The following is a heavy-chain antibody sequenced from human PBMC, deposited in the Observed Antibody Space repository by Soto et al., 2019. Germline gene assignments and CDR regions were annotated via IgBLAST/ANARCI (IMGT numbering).Heavy chain of an antibody. V-gene: IGHV4-4*07. D-gene: IGHD2-15*01. CDR3: AREGGYCSGGSCYPNWFDP. CDR2: IYTSGST. Sequence: KTSETLSLTCTVSGGSISSYYWSWIRQPAGKGLEWIGLIYTSGSTNYNPSLKSRVTMSVDTSKNQFSLKLSSVTAADTAVYYCAREGGYCSGGSCYPNWFDPWGQGTLVTVSS. CDR1: GGSISSYY. J-gene: IGHJ5*02.